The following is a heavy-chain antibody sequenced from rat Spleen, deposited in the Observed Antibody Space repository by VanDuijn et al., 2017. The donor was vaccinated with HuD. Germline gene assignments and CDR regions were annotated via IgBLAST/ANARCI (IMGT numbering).Heavy chain of an antibody. D-gene: IGHD1-1*01. V-gene: IGHV5-20*01. CDR3: TSYYSGDFDY. Sequence: EVQLVESGGGLVQPGRSLKLSCAASGFTFSDFYMAWVRQAPTKGLEWVASITNTGGSTYYPDSVKGRFTISRDNAKSTLYLQMNSLRSEDTATYYCTSYYSGDFDYWGQGVMVTVSS. CDR1: GFTFSDFY. J-gene: IGHJ2*01. CDR2: ITNTGGST.